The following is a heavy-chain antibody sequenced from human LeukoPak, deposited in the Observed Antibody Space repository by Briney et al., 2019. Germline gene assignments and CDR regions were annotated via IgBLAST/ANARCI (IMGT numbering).Heavy chain of an antibody. CDR3: ARDAMVRGVIGDY. CDR1: GFTFSSYS. Sequence: GGSLRLSCAASGFTFSSYSMNWVRQAPGKGLEWVSSISSSSSYIYYADSVKGRFTISRDNAKNSLYLRMNSLRAEDTAVYYCARDAMVRGVIGDYWGQGTLVTVSS. J-gene: IGHJ4*02. V-gene: IGHV3-21*01. D-gene: IGHD3-10*01. CDR2: ISSSSSYI.